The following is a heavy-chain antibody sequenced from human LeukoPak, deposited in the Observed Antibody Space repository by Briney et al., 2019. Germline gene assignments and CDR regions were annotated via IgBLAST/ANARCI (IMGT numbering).Heavy chain of an antibody. Sequence: PGGSLRLSCAASTFTFSNYEMNWVRQAPGKGLEWVGFIRSKAYGGTTEYAASVKGRFTISRDDSKSIAYLQMNSLKTEDTAVYYCTRDHYYDSRGYYYPFYYFDYWGQGTLVTVSS. CDR1: TFTFSNYE. CDR3: TRDHYYDSRGYYYPFYYFDY. V-gene: IGHV3-49*04. CDR2: IRSKAYGGTT. J-gene: IGHJ4*02. D-gene: IGHD3-22*01.